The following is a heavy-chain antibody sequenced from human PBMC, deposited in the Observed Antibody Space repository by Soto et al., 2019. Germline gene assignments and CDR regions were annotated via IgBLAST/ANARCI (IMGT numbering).Heavy chain of an antibody. D-gene: IGHD1-26*01. CDR3: ARGDRDSYKRVPLFDY. Sequence: LSLTWSVAWGCRGNYYWSRLRKPPRKGLEWIGYIYYSGSTNYNPSLKSRVTISVDTSKNQFSLKLSSVTAADTAVYYCARGDRDSYKRVPLFDYWGQGTLVTVSS. V-gene: IGHV4-59*08. J-gene: IGHJ4*02. CDR1: WGCRGNYY. CDR2: IYYSGST.